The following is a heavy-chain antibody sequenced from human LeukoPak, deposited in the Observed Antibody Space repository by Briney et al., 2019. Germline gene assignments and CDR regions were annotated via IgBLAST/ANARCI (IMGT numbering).Heavy chain of an antibody. CDR1: GGSFSGYY. J-gene: IGHJ4*02. Sequence: PSETLSLTCAVYGGSFSGYYWSWIRQPPGKGLEWIGEINHSGSTNYNPSLKSRVTISVDTSKNQFSLKLGSVTAADTAVYYCAREWLRQHLPDYWGQGTLVTVSS. CDR2: INHSGST. D-gene: IGHD5-12*01. V-gene: IGHV4-34*01. CDR3: AREWLRQHLPDY.